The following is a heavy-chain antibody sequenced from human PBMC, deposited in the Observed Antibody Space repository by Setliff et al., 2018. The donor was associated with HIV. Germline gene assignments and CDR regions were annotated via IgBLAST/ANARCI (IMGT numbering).Heavy chain of an antibody. Sequence: SLRLSCAASGFTFSSYEMNWVRQAPGKGLEWVSYISSSDNTIHYADSVRCRFTIARDNAKNSLYLQMNSLRAEDTAVYYCARGEPTILIETAAFFDHWGQGTLVTVSS. V-gene: IGHV3-48*03. CDR1: GFTFSSYE. CDR2: ISSSDNTI. J-gene: IGHJ4*02. D-gene: IGHD2-2*01. CDR3: ARGEPTILIETAAFFDH.